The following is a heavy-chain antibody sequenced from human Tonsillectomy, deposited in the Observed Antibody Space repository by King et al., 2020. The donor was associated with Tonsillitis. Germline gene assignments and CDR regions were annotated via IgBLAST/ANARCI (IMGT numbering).Heavy chain of an antibody. D-gene: IGHD3-10*01. J-gene: IGHJ2*01. CDR1: GFTFGNYA. CDR3: AKGGEKQTYWYFDL. V-gene: IGHV3-23*01. CDR2: ITFSSFTT. Sequence: VQLLESGGGLVQPGGSLRLSCVASGFTFGNYAMSWVRQAAGKGLEWVSGITFSSFTTYYSDSAKGRFTISRYNSKNTLFLEISSLRVNDTAVYYCAKGGEKQTYWYFDLWGRGTLVSVSS.